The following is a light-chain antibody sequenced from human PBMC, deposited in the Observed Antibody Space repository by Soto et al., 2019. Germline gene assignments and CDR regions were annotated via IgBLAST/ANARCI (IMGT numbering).Light chain of an antibody. V-gene: IGLV2-23*01. CDR3: CSYAASRTLV. J-gene: IGLJ3*02. CDR2: EGS. Sequence: QSALTQTASVSASPGQSITISCSGTSSDVGSYNLVSWYQHYPGKAPKLIIYEGSRRPSEVSDRFSGSKSGNTASLTISGLQAEDEADYYCCSYAASRTLVFGGGTKLTVL. CDR1: SSDVGSYNL.